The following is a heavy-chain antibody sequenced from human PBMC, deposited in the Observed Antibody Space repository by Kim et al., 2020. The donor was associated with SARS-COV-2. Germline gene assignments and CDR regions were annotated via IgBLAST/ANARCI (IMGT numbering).Heavy chain of an antibody. J-gene: IGHJ4*02. V-gene: IGHV3-30-3*01. Sequence: GGSLRLSCAASGFTFSSYAMHWVRQAPGKGLEWVSVISYDGSNKYYADSVKGRFTISRDNSKNTLYLQMNSLRAEDTAVYYCARVIAGATVDYWGQGTLVTVSS. CDR2: ISYDGSNK. CDR1: GFTFSSYA. D-gene: IGHD1-26*01. CDR3: ARVIAGATVDY.